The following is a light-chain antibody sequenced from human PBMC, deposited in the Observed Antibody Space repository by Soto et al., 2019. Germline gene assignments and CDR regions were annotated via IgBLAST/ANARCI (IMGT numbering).Light chain of an antibody. CDR1: SSDVGYYDY. V-gene: IGLV2-14*01. CDR2: EVT. J-gene: IGLJ1*01. Sequence: QSALTQPASVSGSLGQSITISCTGTSSDVGYYDYVSWYQQHPGKAPKLMIYEVTNRPSGVSNRFSGSKSGNTASLTISGLQAEDKGDYYCSSYTTSSTYVFGTGTKVTVL. CDR3: SSYTTSSTYV.